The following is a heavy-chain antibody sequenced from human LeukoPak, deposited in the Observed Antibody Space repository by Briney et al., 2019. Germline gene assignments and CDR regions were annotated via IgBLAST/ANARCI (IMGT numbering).Heavy chain of an antibody. CDR2: ISAYNGNT. D-gene: IGHD5-12*01. V-gene: IGHV1-18*01. CDR3: TSTGYSGHDPLHY. CDR1: GYTFTSYG. J-gene: IGHJ4*02. Sequence: ASVKVSCKASGYTFTSYGISWVRQAPGQGLEWMGWISAYNGNTKYAQTLQGRVTMTTDTSTSTAYMELRSLRSDDTAVYYCTSTGYSGHDPLHYWGRGTLVAVSS.